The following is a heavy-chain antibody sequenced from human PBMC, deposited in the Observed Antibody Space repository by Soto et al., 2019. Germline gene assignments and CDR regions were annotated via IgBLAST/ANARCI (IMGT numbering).Heavy chain of an antibody. CDR2: IDPSDSYT. CDR1: GYSFTSYW. Sequence: GESLKISCKGSGYSFTSYWISWVRQMPGKGLEWMGRIDPSDSYTNYSPSFQGHVTISADKSISTAYLQWSSLKASDTAMYYCARHMIQPDPLSYNPSPFDYWGQGTLVTVSS. D-gene: IGHD3-10*01. J-gene: IGHJ4*02. V-gene: IGHV5-10-1*01. CDR3: ARHMIQPDPLSYNPSPFDY.